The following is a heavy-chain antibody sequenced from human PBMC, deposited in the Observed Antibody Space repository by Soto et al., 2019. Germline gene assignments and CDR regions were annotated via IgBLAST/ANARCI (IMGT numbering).Heavy chain of an antibody. Sequence: GGSLRLSCAASGFTFSSYSMNWVRQAPGKGLEWVSSISSSSSYIYYADSVKGLFTISRDNAKNSLYLQMNSLRAEDTAVYYCARIGLRYYGMDVWGQGTTVTVSS. CDR1: GFTFSSYS. J-gene: IGHJ6*02. CDR2: ISSSSSYI. CDR3: ARIGLRYYGMDV. V-gene: IGHV3-21*01.